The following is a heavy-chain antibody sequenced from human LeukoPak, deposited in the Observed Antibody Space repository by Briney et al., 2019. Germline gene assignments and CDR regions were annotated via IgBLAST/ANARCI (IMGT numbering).Heavy chain of an antibody. Sequence: GGSLRLSCAASGFTLSDYYMSWIRQAPGKGLEWVSYISSSGSTIYYADSVKGRFTISRDNAKNSLYLQMNSLRAEDTAVYYCASSDYGGTLDYWGQGTLVTVSS. CDR2: ISSSGSTI. J-gene: IGHJ4*02. CDR3: ASSDYGGTLDY. D-gene: IGHD4-17*01. V-gene: IGHV3-11*01. CDR1: GFTLSDYY.